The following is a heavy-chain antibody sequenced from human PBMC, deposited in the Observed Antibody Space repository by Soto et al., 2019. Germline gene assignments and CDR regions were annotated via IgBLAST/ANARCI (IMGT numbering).Heavy chain of an antibody. V-gene: IGHV3-23*01. D-gene: IGHD3-22*01. J-gene: IGHJ6*02. CDR2: ISGSGGST. Sequence: EVQLLEFGGNLVQPGGSLRLSCAASGFTFSSYAMTWVRQAPGKGLEWVSAISGSGGSTYYADSVKGRFTISRDNSKNTLYLQMNSLRAEDTALYSCAKGVDYYDRSGYYSYYYNGMDVWGQGTTVTVPS. CDR3: AKGVDYYDRSGYYSYYYNGMDV. CDR1: GFTFSSYA.